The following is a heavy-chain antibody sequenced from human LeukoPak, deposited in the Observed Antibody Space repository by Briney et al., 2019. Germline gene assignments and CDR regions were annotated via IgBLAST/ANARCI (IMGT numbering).Heavy chain of an antibody. CDR2: ISGSGGST. V-gene: IGHV3-23*01. D-gene: IGHD2-15*01. CDR3: AKDEYCSGGSCYSLPNNWFDP. CDR1: GFTFSSYA. J-gene: IGHJ5*02. Sequence: GGSLRLSSAASGFTFSSYAMTWVRQAPGKGLEWVSTISGSGGSTYYADSVKGRFTISRDNSKNTLYLQMNSLRAEDTAVYYCAKDEYCSGGSCYSLPNNWFDPWGQGTLVTVSS.